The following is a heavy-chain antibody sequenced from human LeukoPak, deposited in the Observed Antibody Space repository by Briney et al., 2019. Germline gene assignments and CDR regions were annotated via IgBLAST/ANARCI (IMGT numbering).Heavy chain of an antibody. V-gene: IGHV3-53*01. CDR3: ARGVEPLAANTLAY. CDR2: LYSDGNT. CDR1: GFTLITND. Sequence: GGSLRLSCAASGFTLITNDMTWVRQAPGKGLEWVSVLYSDGNTKYSDSVQGRFTISRDKSKNTLYLEMNSLSPDDTAVYYCARGVEPLAANTLAYWGQGTLVTVSS. D-gene: IGHD1-14*01. J-gene: IGHJ4*02.